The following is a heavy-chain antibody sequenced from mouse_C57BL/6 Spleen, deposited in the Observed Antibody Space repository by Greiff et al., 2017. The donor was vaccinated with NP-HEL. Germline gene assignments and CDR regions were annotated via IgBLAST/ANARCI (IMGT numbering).Heavy chain of an antibody. CDR1: GYTFTSYW. CDR3: DRSLMTTVVAFDY. CDR2: IDPNSGGT. J-gene: IGHJ2*01. D-gene: IGHD1-1*01. Sequence: VQLQQSGAELVKPGASVKLSCKASGYTFTSYWMHWVKQRPGRGLEWIGRIDPNSGGTKYNEKFQSKATLTVDKPSSTAYMQLSSLTSEASAVYYCDRSLMTTVVAFDYWGQGTTLTVSS. V-gene: IGHV1-72*01.